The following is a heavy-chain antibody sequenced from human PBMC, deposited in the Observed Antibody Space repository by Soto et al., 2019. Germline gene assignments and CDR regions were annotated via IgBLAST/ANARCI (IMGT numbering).Heavy chain of an antibody. V-gene: IGHV1-8*01. CDR3: ARGDGYINLPDY. Sequence: ASVKVSCKASGYTFTSYDINWVRQATGQGLEWMGWMNPNSGNTGYAQKFQGRVTMTRNTSISTAYMELSSLRSEDTAVYYCARGDGYINLPDYWGQGTLVTVSS. D-gene: IGHD6-25*01. CDR2: MNPNSGNT. J-gene: IGHJ4*02. CDR1: GYTFTSYD.